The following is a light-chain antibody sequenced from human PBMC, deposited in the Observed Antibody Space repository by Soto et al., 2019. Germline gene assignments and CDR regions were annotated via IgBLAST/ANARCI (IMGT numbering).Light chain of an antibody. V-gene: IGLV2-11*01. J-gene: IGLJ1*01. Sequence: QSALTQPRSVSGSPGQSVTISCTGTSSDVGVYNYVSWYQHHPGKAPRLMIYDVSKRPSGVPDRFSGSKSGDTASLTISGLQADDEADYYCQSYDKRLTAYVFGTGTKVTVL. CDR3: QSYDKRLTAYV. CDR2: DVS. CDR1: SSDVGVYNY.